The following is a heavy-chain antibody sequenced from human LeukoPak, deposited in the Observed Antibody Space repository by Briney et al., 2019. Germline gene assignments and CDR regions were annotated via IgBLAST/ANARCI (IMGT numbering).Heavy chain of an antibody. CDR2: INWDGDNT. CDR1: GFSFDDYG. D-gene: IGHD6-13*01. Sequence: PGGSLRLSCKDSGFSFDDYGVSWVRQVPGKGLEWVCGINWDGDNTHCADSVKGRFSVSRDNAKNSLFLQMSSLRVEDTALYYCARDVSSNWYSFNIWGQGTQVTVTS. J-gene: IGHJ4*02. CDR3: ARDVSSNWYSFNI. V-gene: IGHV3-20*04.